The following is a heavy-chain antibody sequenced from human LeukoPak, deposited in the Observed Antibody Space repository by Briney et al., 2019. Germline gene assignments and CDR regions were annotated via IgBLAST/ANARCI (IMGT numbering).Heavy chain of an antibody. CDR2: ISSSSSYA. V-gene: IGHV3-11*06. CDR1: GFTFSDYY. D-gene: IGHD5-18*01. J-gene: IGHJ4*02. Sequence: GGSLRLSCAASGFTFSDYYMSWIRPAPGKRLEWVSYISSSSSYANYADSVRGRFTIPRDNAKNSLYLQMNSLRAEDTAVYYCARASRLPDYWGQGTLVTVSS. CDR3: ARASRLPDY.